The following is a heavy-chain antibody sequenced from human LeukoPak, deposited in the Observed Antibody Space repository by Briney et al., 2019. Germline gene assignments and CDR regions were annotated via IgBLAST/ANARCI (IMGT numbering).Heavy chain of an antibody. Sequence: PAGSLTLSSAASGFTFSNAWMNWVRQAPGKGLEWVGRIKSKTDGGTTDYAAPVKGRFTISRDDSKHTLYLQVNSLKTEDTAVYYCTTGNWGSFSYWGQETLVSVTS. CDR2: IKSKTDGGTT. CDR3: TTGNWGSFSY. V-gene: IGHV3-15*01. CDR1: GFTFSNAW. D-gene: IGHD7-27*01. J-gene: IGHJ4*02.